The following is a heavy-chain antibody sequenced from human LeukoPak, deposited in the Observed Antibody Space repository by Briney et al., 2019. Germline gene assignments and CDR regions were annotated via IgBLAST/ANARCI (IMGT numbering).Heavy chain of an antibody. D-gene: IGHD5/OR15-5a*01. Sequence: KTGGSLRLSCTASGFSFSLYSMNWVRQAPGKGLEWVSSISGSSSYIYYADSVKGRFTISRDNAKNTLFLQVSSLRTEDTAVYYCVKDCCMSSVTSTGGFDYWGQGTLVTVS. CDR3: VKDCCMSSVTSTGGFDY. CDR1: GFSFSLYS. CDR2: ISGSSSYI. V-gene: IGHV3-21*01. J-gene: IGHJ4*02.